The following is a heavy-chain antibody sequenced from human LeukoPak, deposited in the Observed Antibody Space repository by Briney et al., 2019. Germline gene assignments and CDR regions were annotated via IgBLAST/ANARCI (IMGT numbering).Heavy chain of an antibody. CDR3: ARELRTFDS. Sequence: PAGSLRLSCAASGFTFSSYWMTWVRQAPGKGLEWVANIKHNGDELNYVDSVEDRFTISRDNAKNSLYLHMTSLRAEDTAVYYCARELRTFDSWGQGTLVTLSS. V-gene: IGHV3-7*01. D-gene: IGHD3-16*01. J-gene: IGHJ4*02. CDR2: IKHNGDEL. CDR1: GFTFSSYW.